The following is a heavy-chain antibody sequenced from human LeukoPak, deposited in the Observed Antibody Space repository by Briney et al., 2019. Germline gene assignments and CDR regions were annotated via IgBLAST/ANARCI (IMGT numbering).Heavy chain of an antibody. Sequence: SETLSLNCTVSVGSISSHYWSWIRQPPGKGLEWIGYIFYTGSTNYNPSLKSQVTMSVDTSKNQFSLNLRSVTAADTAMYYCARAHPAYSSSSGFDFRGQGALVTVSS. CDR3: ARAHPAYSSSSGFDF. D-gene: IGHD6-6*01. CDR1: VGSISSHY. CDR2: IFYTGST. V-gene: IGHV4-59*11. J-gene: IGHJ4*02.